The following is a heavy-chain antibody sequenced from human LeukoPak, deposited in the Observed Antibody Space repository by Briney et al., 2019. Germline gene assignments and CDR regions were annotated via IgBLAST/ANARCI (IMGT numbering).Heavy chain of an antibody. CDR3: ASYVRNTVLGYYYFEY. CDR1: GFIFSDAW. J-gene: IGHJ4*02. V-gene: IGHV3-21*01. CDR2: ISSSSSYI. Sequence: PGGSLRLSCAASGFIFSDAWMSWVRQAPGKGLEWVSSISSSSSYIYYADSVEGRFTISRDNARSSLYLQMNSLRAEDTAIYYCASYVRNTVLGYYYFEYWGQGTLVTVSS. D-gene: IGHD5-12*01.